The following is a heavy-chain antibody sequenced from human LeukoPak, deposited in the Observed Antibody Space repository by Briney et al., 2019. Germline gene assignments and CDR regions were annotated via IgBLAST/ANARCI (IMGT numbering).Heavy chain of an antibody. V-gene: IGHV1-2*02. CDR1: GYTFTDYY. CDR3: ARGDCSSSSCWFDP. CDR2: INPNSGGT. J-gene: IGHJ5*02. D-gene: IGHD2-2*01. Sequence: ASVKVSCKASGYTFTDYYMHWVQQAPGQGLEWMGWINPNSGGTNYAQKFQGRVTMTSDTSINTAYMELSSLRSDDTAVYYCARGDCSSSSCWFDPWGQGTLVTVSS.